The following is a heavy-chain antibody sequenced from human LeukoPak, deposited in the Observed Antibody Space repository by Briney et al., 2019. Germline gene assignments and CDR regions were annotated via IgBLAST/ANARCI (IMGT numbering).Heavy chain of an antibody. Sequence: ASVKVSCKASGYTFIDYYMHWVRQAPGQGLGWMGWINPKSGGTNYAQKFQGRVTMTWDTSISTAYMELSRLRSDDTAVYYCARGRTLVRGIIIRGDYWGQGTLVTVSS. J-gene: IGHJ4*02. V-gene: IGHV1-2*02. D-gene: IGHD3-10*01. CDR1: GYTFIDYY. CDR3: ARGRTLVRGIIIRGDY. CDR2: INPKSGGT.